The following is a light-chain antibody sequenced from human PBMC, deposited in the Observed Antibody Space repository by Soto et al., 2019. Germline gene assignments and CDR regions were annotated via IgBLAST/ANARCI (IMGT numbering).Light chain of an antibody. CDR3: SSYTSNNTLGDVV. CDR1: SSDVGGYNY. Sequence: QSVLTQPASVSGSPGQSITISCTGTSSDVGGYNYVSWYQQYPGKAPKLMIYDVSNRPSGVSNRFSGSKSGDTASLTISGLQAEDEADYYCSSYTSNNTLGDVVFGGGTKLTVL. V-gene: IGLV2-14*01. CDR2: DVS. J-gene: IGLJ2*01.